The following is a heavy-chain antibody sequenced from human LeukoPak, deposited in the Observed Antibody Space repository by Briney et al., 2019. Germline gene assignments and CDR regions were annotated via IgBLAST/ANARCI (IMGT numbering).Heavy chain of an antibody. CDR3: ASRFLQKDYYYYGMDV. J-gene: IGHJ6*02. CDR2: ISGSGGST. CDR1: GFTFSSYA. V-gene: IGHV3-23*01. Sequence: QAGGSLRLSCAASGFTFSSYAMSWVRQAPGKGLEWVSAISGSGGSTYYADSVKGRFTISRDNSKNTLYLQMNSLRAEDTAVYYCASRFLQKDYYYYGMDVWGQGTTVTVSS. D-gene: IGHD2/OR15-2a*01.